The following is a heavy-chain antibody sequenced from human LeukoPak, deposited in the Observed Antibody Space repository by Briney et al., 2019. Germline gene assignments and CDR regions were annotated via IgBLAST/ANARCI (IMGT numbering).Heavy chain of an antibody. CDR2: IIPIFGTA. CDR1: GGTFSSYA. J-gene: IGHJ2*01. V-gene: IGHV1-69*13. Sequence: GASVKVSCKASGGTFSSYAISWVRQAPGQGLEWVGGIIPIFGTANYAQKFQGRVTITADESTSTAYMELSSLRSEDTAVYYCARDGQGYSYGYDYWYFDLWGRGTLVTVSS. CDR3: ARDGQGYSYGYDYWYFDL. D-gene: IGHD5-18*01.